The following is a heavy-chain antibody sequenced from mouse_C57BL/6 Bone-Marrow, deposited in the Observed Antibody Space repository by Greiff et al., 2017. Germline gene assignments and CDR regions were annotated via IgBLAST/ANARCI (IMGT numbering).Heavy chain of an antibody. J-gene: IGHJ2*01. D-gene: IGHD2-2*01. CDR1: GYSITSGYY. Sequence: VQLQESGPGLVKPSQSLSLTCSVTGYSITSGYYWNWIRQFPGNKLEWMGYISYDGSNNYNPSLKNRISITRDTSKNQFFLKLNSVTTEDTATYYCARSTMVPSYYFDYWGQGTTLTVSS. CDR3: ARSTMVPSYYFDY. CDR2: ISYDGSN. V-gene: IGHV3-6*01.